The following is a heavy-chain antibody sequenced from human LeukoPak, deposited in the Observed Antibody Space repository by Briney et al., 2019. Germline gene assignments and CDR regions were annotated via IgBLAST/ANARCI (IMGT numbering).Heavy chain of an antibody. CDR1: GLFFNNAW. J-gene: IGHJ5*02. CDR3: VRDLWGWFDP. D-gene: IGHD3-3*01. Sequence: NPGGSLRLSCTVSGLFFNNAWVSWVRQAPGKGPEWIGRSKSTTDGDYGAPMKGRFTISRDDEKNTIYLQMDRLNADDTAVYYCVRDLWGWFDPWGQGTLVTVSS. CDR2: SKSTTDG. V-gene: IGHV3-15*01.